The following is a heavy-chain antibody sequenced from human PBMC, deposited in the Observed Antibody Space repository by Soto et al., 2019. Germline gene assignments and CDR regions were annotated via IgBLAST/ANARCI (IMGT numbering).Heavy chain of an antibody. Sequence: VGSLRLSCVASGFTVSNALMSWVRQAPGKGLEWVGRIRGKSGGGTTDYAAPVKGRSTISRDDTKNTLYLQMNSLKVDDTAIYDCAINYGDNVAYFSDSWGQGTLVTVSS. D-gene: IGHD4-17*01. V-gene: IGHV3-15*01. CDR3: AINYGDNVAYFSDS. CDR1: GFTVSNAL. J-gene: IGHJ4*02. CDR2: IRGKSGGGTT.